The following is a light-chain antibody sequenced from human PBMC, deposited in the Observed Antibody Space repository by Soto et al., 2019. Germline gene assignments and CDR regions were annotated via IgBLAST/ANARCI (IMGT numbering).Light chain of an antibody. CDR3: QQYGGSPLT. V-gene: IGKV3-20*01. CDR2: DAS. Sequence: EIVLTQSPGTLSLSPGERATLSCRASQSVSSTYLAWYQHKPGQAPRLLIYDASSRASGIPDRFSGSRSGTEFTLTISRLEPEDFAVYYCQQYGGSPLTFGPGTKV. CDR1: QSVSSTY. J-gene: IGKJ3*01.